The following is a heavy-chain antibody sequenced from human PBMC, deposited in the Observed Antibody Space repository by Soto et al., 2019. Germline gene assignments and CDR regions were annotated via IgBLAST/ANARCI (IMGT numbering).Heavy chain of an antibody. J-gene: IGHJ4*02. CDR1: GFTFSSST. CDR3: ARDLGEGSAS. D-gene: IGHD3-10*01. Sequence: EVQLVESGGGLVKPGGSLRLSCAASGFTFSSSTMIWVRQAPGKGLEWVSAISSSSSYIYYADSLKGRFTISRDNAKNSLYLQMHSLRAEDTALYYCARDLGEGSASWGQGNLVTVSS. V-gene: IGHV3-21*01. CDR2: ISSSSSYI.